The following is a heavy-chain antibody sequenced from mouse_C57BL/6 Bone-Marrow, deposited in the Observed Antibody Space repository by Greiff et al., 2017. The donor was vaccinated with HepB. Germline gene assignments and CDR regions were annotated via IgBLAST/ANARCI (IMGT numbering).Heavy chain of an antibody. CDR2: IDPEDGET. CDR1: GFNIKDYY. D-gene: IGHD1-1*01. CDR3: ARGYYGSNYYYAMDY. J-gene: IGHJ4*01. Sequence: VQLQQSGAELVKPGASVKLSCTASGFNIKDYYMHWVKQRTEQGLEWIGRIDPEDGETKYAPKFQGKATITADKSSNKAYLQLSSLTSEDTAVYYCARGYYGSNYYYAMDYWGQGTSVTVSS. V-gene: IGHV14-2*01.